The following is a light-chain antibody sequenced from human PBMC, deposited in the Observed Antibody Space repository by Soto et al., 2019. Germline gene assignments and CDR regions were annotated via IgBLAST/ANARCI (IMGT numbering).Light chain of an antibody. J-gene: IGKJ1*01. V-gene: IGKV3-20*01. CDR2: GAS. CDR3: QQYGSSPPAT. Sequence: EIVLTQSPGTLSLSPGERATLSCRASQSVSSNYLAWYRQKPGQAPRLLIYGASSRATGIPDRFSGSGSETDFTLTISRLEPEDFAVYYCQQYGSSPPATFGQGPKVEIK. CDR1: QSVSSNY.